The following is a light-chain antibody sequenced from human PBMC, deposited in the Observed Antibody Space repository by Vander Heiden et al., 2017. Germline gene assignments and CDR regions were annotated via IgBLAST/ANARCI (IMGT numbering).Light chain of an antibody. Sequence: QSVLPPPPSVSPAPAPRITIACTGSSSNIGPGYDVHWYQQHPGPAPVLLVYGNSNRPSGVPDRFSGSKSGTSASLTITGLQAEDEADYYCQSYDSSRGGQVVFGGGTKLTVL. CDR2: GNS. CDR3: QSYDSSRGGQVV. V-gene: IGLV1-40*01. J-gene: IGLJ2*01. CDR1: SSNIGPGYD.